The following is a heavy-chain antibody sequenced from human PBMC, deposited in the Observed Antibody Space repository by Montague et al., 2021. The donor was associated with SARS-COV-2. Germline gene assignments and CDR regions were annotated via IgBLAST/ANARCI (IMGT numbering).Heavy chain of an antibody. CDR2: IYYSGTT. J-gene: IGHJ4*02. D-gene: IGHD3-10*01. Sequence: SETLSLTCSVSSGSIISSGYYWGWIRQSPGKELEWFGNIYYSGTTYYXXXLQSRGTISVDTSKNHLSLRLSSVTAADTAVYFCARGMIRGVTTPFDYWGQGSQVTVSS. V-gene: IGHV4-39*02. CDR3: ARGMIRGVTTPFDY. CDR1: SGSIISSGYY.